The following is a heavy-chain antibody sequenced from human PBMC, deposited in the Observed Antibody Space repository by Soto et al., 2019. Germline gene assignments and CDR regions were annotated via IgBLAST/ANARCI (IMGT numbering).Heavy chain of an antibody. D-gene: IGHD6-13*01. CDR3: AREKGAAGTFDF. CDR1: GYSFTRYA. Sequence: SGAEVKETGASVKVSCKGSGYSFTRYAIHWVRQAPGQTLEWMGWINAGGGGTKYSQKLQGRVTISRDTSATTVYLDLSSLRYEDTAVYYCAREKGAAGTFDFWGQGTLVTVSS. CDR2: INAGGGGT. J-gene: IGHJ4*02. V-gene: IGHV1-3*01.